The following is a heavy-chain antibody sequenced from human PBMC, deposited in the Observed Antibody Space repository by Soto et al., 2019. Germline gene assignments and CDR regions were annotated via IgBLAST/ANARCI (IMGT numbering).Heavy chain of an antibody. CDR1: GYSFTSYW. D-gene: IGHD1-26*01. CDR2: IDPSDSYT. CDR3: ARRQGIVGATTDYYYYGMDV. V-gene: IGHV5-10-1*01. J-gene: IGHJ6*02. Sequence: PGESLKISCKGSGYSFTSYWISWVRQMPGKGLEWMGRIDPSDSYTNYSPSFQGHVTISADKSISTAYLQWSSLKASDTAMYYCARRQGIVGATTDYYYYGMDVWGQGTTVTVSS.